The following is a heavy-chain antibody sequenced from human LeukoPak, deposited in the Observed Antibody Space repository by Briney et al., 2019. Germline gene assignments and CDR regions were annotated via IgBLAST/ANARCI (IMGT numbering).Heavy chain of an antibody. D-gene: IGHD3-22*01. J-gene: IGHJ4*02. CDR3: ARLQPHYYDSSGYPPDY. CDR1: GFTFSDYY. V-gene: IGHV3-11*01. CDR2: ISSSGRTI. Sequence: GGSLRLSCAASGFTFSDYYMSWIRQAQGKGLEWVSYISSSGRTIYCADSVKGRLTMSRDNAKSSLYLQMNSMRAEDTAVYYCARLQPHYYDSSGYPPDYWGQGTLDRVST.